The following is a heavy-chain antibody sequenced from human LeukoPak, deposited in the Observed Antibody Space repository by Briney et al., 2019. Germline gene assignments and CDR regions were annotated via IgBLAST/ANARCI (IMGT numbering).Heavy chain of an antibody. V-gene: IGHV4-39*01. CDR3: ERNARTTLTTFYYMDV. CDR2: SYYTGDT. J-gene: IGHJ6*03. D-gene: IGHD4-11*01. Sequence: SETLSLTCTVSGGSISSTSHYWGWIRQPPGKGLEWIGSSYYTGDTYYTPSLQSRVTISVDTSKNQFSLKLTSVIAADTAVYYCERNARTTLTTFYYMDVWGKGTTVTVSS. CDR1: GGSISSTSHY.